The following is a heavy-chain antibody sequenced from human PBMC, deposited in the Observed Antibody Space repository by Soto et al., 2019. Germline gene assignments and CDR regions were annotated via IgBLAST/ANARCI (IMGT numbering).Heavy chain of an antibody. V-gene: IGHV3-30-3*01. CDR3: ARDTHYDFWSGYFGLVDY. CDR2: ISYDGSNK. Sequence: PGRSLRLSCAASGFTFSSYAMHWVRQAPGKGLEWVAVISYDGSNKYYADSVKGRFTISRDNSKNTLYLQMNSLRAEDTAVYYCARDTHYDFWSGYFGLVDYWGQGTLVTVSS. D-gene: IGHD3-3*01. J-gene: IGHJ4*02. CDR1: GFTFSSYA.